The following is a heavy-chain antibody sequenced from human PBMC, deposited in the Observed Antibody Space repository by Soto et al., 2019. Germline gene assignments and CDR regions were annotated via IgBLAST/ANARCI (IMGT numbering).Heavy chain of an antibody. CDR2: IRAYNGNT. J-gene: IGHJ4*02. D-gene: IGHD5-12*01. CDR1: GYTFTSYG. Sequence: QVQLVQSGAEVKKPGASVKVSCKASGYTFTSYGISWVRQAPGQGLEWMGWIRAYNGNTNYEQKLQGKVTMTTDTSTSTAYMDLRSLRSDDTAVYYCSRDYPRGGYNHYWGQGTLVTVSS. V-gene: IGHV1-18*01. CDR3: SRDYPRGGYNHY.